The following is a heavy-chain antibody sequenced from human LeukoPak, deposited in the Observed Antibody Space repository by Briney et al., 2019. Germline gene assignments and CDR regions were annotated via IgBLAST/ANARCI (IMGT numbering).Heavy chain of an antibody. V-gene: IGHV1-2*02. CDR1: GYKFTGYY. D-gene: IGHD5-18*01. J-gene: IGHJ4*02. CDR3: AREIGGILVFDY. Sequence: ASVKVSCKASGYKFTGYYMHWVRQAPGEGLEWMGWINPNSGDSHHAQKFQGRVTMTRDTSISTAYMELSRLRSDDTAVYYCAREIGGILVFDYWGQGTLVTVSS. CDR2: INPNSGDS.